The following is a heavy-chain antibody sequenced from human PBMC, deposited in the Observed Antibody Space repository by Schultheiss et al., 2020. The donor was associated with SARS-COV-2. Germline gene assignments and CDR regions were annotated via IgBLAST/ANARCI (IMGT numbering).Heavy chain of an antibody. CDR2: MYFSGST. J-gene: IGHJ6*02. Sequence: SETLSLTCTVSGGSISSSSYYWSWIRQHPGEGLEWIGHMYFSGSTYYNPSLKSRVTISVDTSKNQFSLKVSSVTAADTAVYSCARSDYYYAMDVWGQGTTVTVSS. CDR3: ARSDYYYAMDV. V-gene: IGHV4-31*03. CDR1: GGSISSSSYY.